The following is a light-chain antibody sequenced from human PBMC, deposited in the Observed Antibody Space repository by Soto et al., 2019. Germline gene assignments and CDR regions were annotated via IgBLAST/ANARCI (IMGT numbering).Light chain of an antibody. CDR1: RSNIGGNT. CDR3: AAWDDSLTGPV. J-gene: IGLJ3*02. CDR2: SDN. Sequence: QSVLTQPPSASGTPGQRVTISCSGSRSNIGGNTVNWYQQLPGTAPKLLVSSDNQRPSGVPDRISGSKSGTSASLAISGLQSEDEADYYCAAWDDSLTGPVFGGGTKLTVL. V-gene: IGLV1-44*01.